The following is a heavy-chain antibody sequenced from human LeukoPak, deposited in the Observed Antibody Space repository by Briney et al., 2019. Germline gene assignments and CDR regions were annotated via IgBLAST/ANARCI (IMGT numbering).Heavy chain of an antibody. J-gene: IGHJ6*04. V-gene: IGHV3-74*01. CDR1: GFTFSSYW. CDR3: TRDSYYGSGSYSLDV. CDR2: INSDGSST. Sequence: GGSLRLSCAASGFTFSSYWMHWVRQAPGKGLVWVSRINSDGSSTSYADSVKGRFTISRDNAKNTLYLQMNSLRAEDTAVYYCTRDSYYGSGSYSLDVWGKGTSVTVSS. D-gene: IGHD3-10*01.